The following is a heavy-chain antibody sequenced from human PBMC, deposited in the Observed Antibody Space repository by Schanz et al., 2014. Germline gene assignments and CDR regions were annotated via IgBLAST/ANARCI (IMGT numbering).Heavy chain of an antibody. V-gene: IGHV3-7*01. Sequence: EVQLVESGGGLVQSGGSLRLSCAASGFNFGDYYMTWVRQAPGKGLESVAKINPDGSGKYYVDSVRGRFTISRDNARDSLFLRMNSLRAEDTAVYYCARYPRILGAFDVWGQGTVVAVS. J-gene: IGHJ3*01. D-gene: IGHD3-16*01. CDR2: INPDGSGK. CDR3: ARYPRILGAFDV. CDR1: GFNFGDYY.